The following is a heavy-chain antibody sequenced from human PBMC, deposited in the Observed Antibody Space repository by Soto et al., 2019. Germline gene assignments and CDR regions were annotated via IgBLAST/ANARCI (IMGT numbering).Heavy chain of an antibody. Sequence: SETLSLTCTVSGGSISSGGYYWSWIRQHPGKGLEWIGYIYYSGSTYYNPSLKSRVTISVDTSKNQFSLKLSSVTAADTAVYYCARAQNYYGSGSYLSGTHPQPGGYYFDYWGQGTLVTVSS. CDR1: GGSISSGGYY. D-gene: IGHD3-10*01. V-gene: IGHV4-31*03. CDR2: IYYSGST. CDR3: ARAQNYYGSGSYLSGTHPQPGGYYFDY. J-gene: IGHJ4*02.